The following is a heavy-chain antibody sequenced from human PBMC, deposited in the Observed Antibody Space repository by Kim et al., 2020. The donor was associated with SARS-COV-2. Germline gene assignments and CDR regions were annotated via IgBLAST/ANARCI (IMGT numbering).Heavy chain of an antibody. V-gene: IGHV4-59*01. D-gene: IGHD3-10*01. J-gene: IGHJ4*02. CDR3: AREAALSYYYGSGSRFDY. Sequence: KSRVTISVDTSKNQYSLKLSSVTAADTAVYYCAREAALSYYYGSGSRFDYWGQGTLVTVSS.